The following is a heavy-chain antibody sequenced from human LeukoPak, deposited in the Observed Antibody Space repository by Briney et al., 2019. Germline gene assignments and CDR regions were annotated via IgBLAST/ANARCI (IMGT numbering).Heavy chain of an antibody. CDR2: ISYDGTNK. CDR3: ARPVCTGCYSFDY. V-gene: IGHV3-30-3*01. CDR1: GFTFSSYA. Sequence: GRSLRLSCAASGFTFSSYAMHWVRQAPGKGLEWVAIISYDGTNKYYADSVKGRFTISRDNSKNTLYVQTNSLRAEDTAVYYCARPVCTGCYSFDYWGQGTLVTVSS. D-gene: IGHD2-2*01. J-gene: IGHJ4*02.